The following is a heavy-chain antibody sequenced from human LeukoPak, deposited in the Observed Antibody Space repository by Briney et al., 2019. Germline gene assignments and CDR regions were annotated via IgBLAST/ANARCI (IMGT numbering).Heavy chain of an antibody. D-gene: IGHD5-12*01. CDR3: ARDRGPYSGYDSYYFDY. Sequence: PQTLSLTCAVSGGSISSGGYSWSWIRQPPGKGLEWIGYIYYSGSTYYNPSLKSRVTISVDTSKNQFSLKLSSVTAADTAVYYCARDRGPYSGYDSYYFDYWGQGTLVTVSS. J-gene: IGHJ4*02. V-gene: IGHV4-31*11. CDR1: GGSISSGGYS. CDR2: IYYSGST.